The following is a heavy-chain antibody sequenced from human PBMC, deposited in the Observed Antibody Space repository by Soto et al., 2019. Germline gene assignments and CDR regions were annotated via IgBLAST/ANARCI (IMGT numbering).Heavy chain of an antibody. V-gene: IGHV4-31*03. CDR1: GGSMTSGDQY. CDR2: INHRGSL. D-gene: IGHD3-9*01. Sequence: PSETLSLTCTVTGGSMTSGDQYWTWIRHRPGEGLEWFGYINHRGSLYYNPSLKSRVSMSVDTSKNQFSLNLRSVTAADTAVYFCARDFERSAIGPWGQGTSVTVSS. CDR3: ARDFERSAIGP. J-gene: IGHJ5*02.